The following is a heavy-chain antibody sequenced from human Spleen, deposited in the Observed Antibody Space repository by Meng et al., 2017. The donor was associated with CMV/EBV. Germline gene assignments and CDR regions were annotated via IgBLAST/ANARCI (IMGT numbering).Heavy chain of an antibody. CDR1: GDSISTGGFS. CDR2: IYSDGRT. V-gene: IGHV4-31*02. CDR3: ARGGYTSGSGWFDP. D-gene: IGHD5-12*01. Sequence: SGDSISTGGFSWNWIRQHAEKGLEWIGYIYSDGRTYYNPSHKSRLTISLDTPQNQFSLNLISVTAADTAVYYCARGGYTSGSGWFDPWGQGTLVTVSS. J-gene: IGHJ5*02.